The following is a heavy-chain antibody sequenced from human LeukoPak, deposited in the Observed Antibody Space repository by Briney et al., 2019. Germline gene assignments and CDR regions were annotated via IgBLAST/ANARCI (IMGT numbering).Heavy chain of an antibody. D-gene: IGHD4-23*01. J-gene: IGHJ4*02. Sequence: GGSLRLSCAASGFTFSSHAMSWVRQAPGKGLEWVSAISSIGGSTYYADSVKGRFTISRDNSKNTLYLQMNSLRAEDTAVYYCAKALVVTRVFDYWGQGTLVTVSS. CDR3: AKALVVTRVFDY. V-gene: IGHV3-23*01. CDR2: ISSIGGST. CDR1: GFTFSSHA.